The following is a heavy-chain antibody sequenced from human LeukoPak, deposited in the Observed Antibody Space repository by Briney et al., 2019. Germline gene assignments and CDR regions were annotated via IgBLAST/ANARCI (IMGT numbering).Heavy chain of an antibody. CDR3: TKDQEVATIGGYFDY. J-gene: IGHJ4*03. Sequence: GGSLRLSCEGSGFIFRSFAMNWVRQVPGKGLEGVSSISGNGRDTYYADSVKGRFTISRDSPKNTLYLQMNSLLTDDTAVYYCTKDQEVATIGGYFDYWGQGALVTVSS. CDR1: GFIFRSFA. V-gene: IGHV3-23*01. D-gene: IGHD5-24*01. CDR2: ISGNGRDT.